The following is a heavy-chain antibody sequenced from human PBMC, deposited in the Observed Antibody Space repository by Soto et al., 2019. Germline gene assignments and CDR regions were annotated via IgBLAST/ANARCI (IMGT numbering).Heavy chain of an antibody. CDR1: GFTFSSYS. D-gene: IGHD6-13*01. Sequence: GGSLRLSCAASGFTFSSYSMNWVRQAPGKGLEWVSYISSSSSTIYYADSVKGRFTISRDNAKNSLYLQMNSLRAEDTAVYYCARARLYSSSWLPRGDFDYWGQGTLVTVSS. J-gene: IGHJ4*02. V-gene: IGHV3-48*01. CDR3: ARARLYSSSWLPRGDFDY. CDR2: ISSSSSTI.